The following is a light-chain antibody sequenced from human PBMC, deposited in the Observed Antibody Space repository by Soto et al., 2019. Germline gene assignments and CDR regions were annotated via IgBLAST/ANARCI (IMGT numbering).Light chain of an antibody. CDR1: QSILFSSNNKNY. CDR3: QQYYNVPWT. Sequence: DIVMTQSPDSLAMSLGERATINCQSSQSILFSSNNKNYLAWYQQKPGQPPKLLISWASTRESGVPDRFSGRGSGTDFTLTISSLQAEDVAVYYCQQYYNVPWTFGQGTKVEIK. J-gene: IGKJ1*01. V-gene: IGKV4-1*01. CDR2: WAS.